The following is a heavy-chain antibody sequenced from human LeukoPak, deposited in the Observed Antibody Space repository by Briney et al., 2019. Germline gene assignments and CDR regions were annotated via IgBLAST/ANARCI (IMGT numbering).Heavy chain of an antibody. CDR1: GFTVSSNY. J-gene: IGHJ4*02. D-gene: IGHD6-6*01. CDR3: ARDRWGIAARPDY. Sequence: TGGSLRLSCAASGFTVSSNYMSWVRQAPGKGLEWVSVIYSGGSTYYADSVKGRFTISRDNAKNSLYLQMNSLRAEDTAVYYCARDRWGIAARPDYWGQGTLVTVSS. CDR2: IYSGGST. V-gene: IGHV3-66*01.